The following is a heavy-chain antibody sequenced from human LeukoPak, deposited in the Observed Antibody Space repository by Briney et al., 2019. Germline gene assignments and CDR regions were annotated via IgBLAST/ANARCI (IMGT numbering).Heavy chain of an antibody. CDR1: GFTFSSYA. CDR3: AKDGVYYDSNGYYYRENRYYFDY. CDR2: ISGSGGST. V-gene: IGHV3-23*01. J-gene: IGHJ4*02. Sequence: GGSLRLSCAASGFTFSSYAMGWVRQAPGKGLEWVSAISGSGGSTYYADSVKGRFTISRDNSKNTLYLQMNSLRAEDTAVYYCAKDGVYYDSNGYYYRENRYYFDYWGQGTLVTVSS. D-gene: IGHD3-22*01.